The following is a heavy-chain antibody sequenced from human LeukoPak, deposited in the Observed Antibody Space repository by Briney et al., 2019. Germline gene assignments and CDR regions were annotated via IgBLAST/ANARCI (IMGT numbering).Heavy chain of an antibody. CDR3: ARNRFQLSGAYWFDP. CDR1: GGSMKNSF. Sequence: SETLSLTCSVSGGSMKNSFWSWIRQPPGKGLEWIGYVSDTGITDSNPSLKSRVTFSIDTSKDQFYLKLRSVTAADTALYFCARNRFQLSGAYWFDPWGRGTLVTVSS. D-gene: IGHD2/OR15-2a*01. CDR2: VSDTGIT. V-gene: IGHV4-59*01. J-gene: IGHJ5*02.